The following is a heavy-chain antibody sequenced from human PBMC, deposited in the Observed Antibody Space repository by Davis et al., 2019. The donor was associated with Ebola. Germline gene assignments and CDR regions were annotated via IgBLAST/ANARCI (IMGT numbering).Heavy chain of an antibody. CDR1: GGSFSGYY. V-gene: IGHV4-34*01. CDR2: INHSGST. J-gene: IGHJ6*02. Sequence: SETLSLTCAVYGGSFSGYYWSWIRQPPGKGLEWIGEINHSGSTNYNPSLKSRVTISVDTSKNQFSLKLSSVTAADTAVYYCARARPWAGYGMDVWGQGTTVTVSS. D-gene: IGHD3/OR15-3a*01. CDR3: ARARPWAGYGMDV.